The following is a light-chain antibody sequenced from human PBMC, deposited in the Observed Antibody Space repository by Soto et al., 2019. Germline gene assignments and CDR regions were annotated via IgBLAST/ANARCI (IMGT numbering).Light chain of an antibody. Sequence: EIVVTHSPVTLSLSPGERATLSCLASQIVSSYLAWYQQKPGQAPRLLIYDASTRATGIPARFSGSGSGTDFTLTISSLEPEDFAVYYCQQRSNWPPITFGQGTRLEI. CDR1: QIVSSY. J-gene: IGKJ5*01. V-gene: IGKV3-11*01. CDR3: QQRSNWPPIT. CDR2: DAS.